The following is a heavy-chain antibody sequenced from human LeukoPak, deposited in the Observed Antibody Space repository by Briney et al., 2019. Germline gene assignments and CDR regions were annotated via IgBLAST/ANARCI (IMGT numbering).Heavy chain of an antibody. CDR3: AVAPGDY. CDR1: GYSFTGNY. V-gene: IGHV1-2*02. CDR2: INPNSDYT. Sequence: ASVKVSCKASGYSFTGNYIHWVRQAPGQGLEWMGWINPNSDYTFYAQKFQGRVTLTRDTSISTVYMELTTLTSDDTALYYCAVAPGDYWGQGTLVSVSA. J-gene: IGHJ4*02. D-gene: IGHD2-21*01.